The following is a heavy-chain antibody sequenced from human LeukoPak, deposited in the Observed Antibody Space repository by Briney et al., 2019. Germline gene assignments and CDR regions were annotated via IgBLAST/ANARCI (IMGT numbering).Heavy chain of an antibody. CDR3: ASLYDSSGYFRVY. CDR2: ISSGGTYV. CDR1: GFTFSSYS. J-gene: IGHJ4*02. V-gene: IGHV3-21*04. D-gene: IGHD3-22*01. Sequence: GGSLRLSCAASGFTFSSYSVNWVRQAPGKGLEWVSSISSGGTYVDYADSVKGRFTISRDNSKNTLYLQMNSLRAGDTAVYYCASLYDSSGYFRVYWGQGTLVSVSS.